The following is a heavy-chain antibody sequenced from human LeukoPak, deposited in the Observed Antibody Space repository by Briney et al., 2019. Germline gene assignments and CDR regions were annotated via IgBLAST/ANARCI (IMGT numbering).Heavy chain of an antibody. Sequence: VASVKVSCKASGYTFTSYYMHWVRQAPGQGLEWMGIINPSGGSTSYAQKFQGRVTMTRDTSTGTVYMELSSLRSEDTAVYYCARDLVSPVVGATGDYWGQGTLVTVSS. D-gene: IGHD1-26*01. CDR3: ARDLVSPVVGATGDY. V-gene: IGHV1-46*01. CDR1: GYTFTSYY. CDR2: INPSGGST. J-gene: IGHJ4*02.